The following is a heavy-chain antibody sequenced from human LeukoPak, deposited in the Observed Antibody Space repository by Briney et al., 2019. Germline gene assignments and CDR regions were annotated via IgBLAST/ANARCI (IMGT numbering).Heavy chain of an antibody. J-gene: IGHJ5*02. CDR2: IYYSGST. V-gene: IGHV4-61*05. Sequence: SETLSLTCTVSGGSISSSSYYWGWIRQPPGEGLEWIGYIYYSGSTNYNPSLKSRVTISVDTSKNQFSLKLSSVTAADTAVYYCARGRLLRGVDPWGQGTLVTVSS. CDR1: GGSISSSSYY. D-gene: IGHD2-15*01. CDR3: ARGRLLRGVDP.